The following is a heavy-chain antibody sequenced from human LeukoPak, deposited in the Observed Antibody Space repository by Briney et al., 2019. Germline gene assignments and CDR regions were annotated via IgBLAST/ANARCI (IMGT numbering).Heavy chain of an antibody. V-gene: IGHV3-30*18. CDR1: GFTFSSYG. Sequence: GGSLRRSCAASGFTFSSYGMHWVRQAPGKGLEWVAVISYDGSNKYYADSVKGRFTISRDNSKNTLYLQMNSLRAEDTAVYYCAKDTGDAYYYYGMDVWGQGTTVTVSS. CDR2: ISYDGSNK. D-gene: IGHD2-21*02. J-gene: IGHJ6*02. CDR3: AKDTGDAYYYYGMDV.